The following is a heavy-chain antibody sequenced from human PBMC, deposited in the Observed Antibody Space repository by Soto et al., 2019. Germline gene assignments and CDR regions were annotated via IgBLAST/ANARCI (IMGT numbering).Heavy chain of an antibody. D-gene: IGHD3-3*01. CDR1: GGSISNFY. V-gene: IGHV4-59*08. Sequence: SETLSLTCTVSGGSISNFYWSWIRQPPGKGLEWIGYVYYSGSTNYNPSLKSRVTISVDTSKKEFSLKLSSVTAADTAVYYCARIPAITYYSRASGFYDLLRPLWGQGTLVTVSS. J-gene: IGHJ4*02. CDR3: ARIPAITYYSRASGFYDLLRPL. CDR2: VYYSGST.